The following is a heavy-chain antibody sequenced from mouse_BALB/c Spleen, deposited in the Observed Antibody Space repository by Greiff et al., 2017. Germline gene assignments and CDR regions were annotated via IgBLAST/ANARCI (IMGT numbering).Heavy chain of an antibody. CDR2: ISSGGSYT. J-gene: IGHJ4*01. D-gene: IGHD2-4*01. CDR1: GFTFSSYA. Sequence: DVKLVESGGGLVKPGGSLKLSCAASGFTFSSYAMSWVRQSPEKRLEWVAEISSGGSYTYYPDTVTGRFTISRDNAKNTLYLEMSSLRSEDTAMYYCARELRYAMDYWGQGTSVTVSS. CDR3: ARELRYAMDY. V-gene: IGHV5-9-4*01.